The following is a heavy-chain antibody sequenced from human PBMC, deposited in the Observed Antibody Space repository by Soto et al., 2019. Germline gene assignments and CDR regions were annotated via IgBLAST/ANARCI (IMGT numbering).Heavy chain of an antibody. V-gene: IGHV3-23*01. J-gene: IGHJ4*02. D-gene: IGHD4-17*01. Sequence: GGSLRLACAASVFTFSSYAMSLVRQSPGKGPEWVSAISGSGGSTYYADSVKGRFTISRYNSKKTLYLQMNSLRAEDTAVYYCAKYKEYGSPFDYWGQGTMVTVSS. CDR1: VFTFSSYA. CDR2: ISGSGGST. CDR3: AKYKEYGSPFDY.